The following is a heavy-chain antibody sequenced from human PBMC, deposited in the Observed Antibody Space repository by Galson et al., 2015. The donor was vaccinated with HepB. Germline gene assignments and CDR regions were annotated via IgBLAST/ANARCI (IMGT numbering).Heavy chain of an antibody. D-gene: IGHD2-2*02. Sequence: LSLTCAVYGGSFSGYYWSWIRQPPGKGLEWIGEINHSGSTNYNPSLKSRVTISVDTSKNQFSLKLSSVTAADTAVYYCARAPPRYCSSTSCYIKNWFDPWGQGTLVTVSS. CDR2: INHSGST. J-gene: IGHJ5*02. CDR1: GGSFSGYY. CDR3: ARAPPRYCSSTSCYIKNWFDP. V-gene: IGHV4-34*01.